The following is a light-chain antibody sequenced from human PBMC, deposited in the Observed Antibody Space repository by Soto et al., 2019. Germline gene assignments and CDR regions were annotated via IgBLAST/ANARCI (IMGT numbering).Light chain of an antibody. J-gene: IGKJ4*01. Sequence: IQLTQSPSSLSASVGDRVAITCRASEGISSYLAWYQEKPGKVPKLLIDTASTLQNGVPSRFSGSGSGTDFTLIISSLQPEDFATYYCLQLKRYPLTFGGGTKV. V-gene: IGKV1-9*01. CDR3: LQLKRYPLT. CDR1: EGISSY. CDR2: TAS.